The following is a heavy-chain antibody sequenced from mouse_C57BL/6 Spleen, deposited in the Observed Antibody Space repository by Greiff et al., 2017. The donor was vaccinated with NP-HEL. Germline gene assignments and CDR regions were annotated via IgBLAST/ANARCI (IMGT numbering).Heavy chain of an antibody. CDR3: TRVDDYLAWFAY. Sequence: EVKLVASGEGLVKPGGSLKLSCAASGFTFSSYAMSWVRQTPEKRLEWVAYISSGGDYIYYADTVKGRFTISRDNARNTLYLQMSSLKSEDTAMYYCTRVDDYLAWFAYWGQGTLVTVSA. V-gene: IGHV5-9-1*02. J-gene: IGHJ3*01. D-gene: IGHD2-4*01. CDR1: GFTFSSYA. CDR2: ISSGGDYI.